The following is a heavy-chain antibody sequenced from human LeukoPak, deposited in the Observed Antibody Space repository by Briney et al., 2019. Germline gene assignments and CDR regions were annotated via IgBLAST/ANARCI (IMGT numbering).Heavy chain of an antibody. V-gene: IGHV3-21*01. CDR3: ARSSNCVDY. Sequence: GGSLRLSCAAYGFTFSDYSMNWVRQAPGKGLEWVSSISSSSSYIYYGDSVEGRSTISRDNAKNSLYVQMNSLRDEDTTVYYCARSSNCVDYWGQGTLVTVSS. D-gene: IGHD6-13*01. CDR1: GFTFSDYS. J-gene: IGHJ4*02. CDR2: ISSSSSYI.